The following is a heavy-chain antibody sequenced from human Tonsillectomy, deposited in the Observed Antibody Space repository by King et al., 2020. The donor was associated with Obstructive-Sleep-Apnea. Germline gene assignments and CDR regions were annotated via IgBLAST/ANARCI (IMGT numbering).Heavy chain of an antibody. CDR2: ISFDGRYK. CDR1: GFTFSSYA. Sequence: VQLVESGGGVVQPGRSLRLSCAASGFTFSSYAMHWVRQAPGTGLEWVAVISFDGRYKYYAESVKGRFTISRNDSKNTLYLQMNSLRAEDTALYYCARVPSAHFDYWGQGTLVTVSS. V-gene: IGHV3-30*04. CDR3: ARVPSAHFDY. J-gene: IGHJ4*02.